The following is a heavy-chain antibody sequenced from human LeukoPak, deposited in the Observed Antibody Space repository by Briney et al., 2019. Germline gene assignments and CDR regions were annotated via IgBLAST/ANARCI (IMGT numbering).Heavy chain of an antibody. D-gene: IGHD2-15*01. J-gene: IGHJ4*02. CDR2: IWYDGSNK. V-gene: IGHV3-33*01. CDR1: GFTFSSYG. Sequence: PGGSLRLSCAASGFTFSSYGMHWVRQAPGKGLEWVAVIWYDGSNKYYADSVKGRFTISRDNSKNTLYLQMNSLRAEDTAVYYCASLGGTGYCSGGSCYPFDYWGQGTLVTVSS. CDR3: ASLGGTGYCSGGSCYPFDY.